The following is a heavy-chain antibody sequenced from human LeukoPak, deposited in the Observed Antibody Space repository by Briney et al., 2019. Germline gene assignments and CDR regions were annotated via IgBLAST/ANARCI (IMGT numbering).Heavy chain of an antibody. J-gene: IGHJ4*02. V-gene: IGHV3-23*01. CDR3: AKAGTMVRGVISRFDY. CDR2: ISGSGGST. D-gene: IGHD3-10*01. Sequence: GGSLRLSCAAPGFTFSSYAMSWVRQAPGKGLEWVSAISGSGGSTYYADSVKGRFTISRDNSKNTLYLQMNSLRAEDTAVYYCAKAGTMVRGVISRFDYWGQGTLVTVSS. CDR1: GFTFSSYA.